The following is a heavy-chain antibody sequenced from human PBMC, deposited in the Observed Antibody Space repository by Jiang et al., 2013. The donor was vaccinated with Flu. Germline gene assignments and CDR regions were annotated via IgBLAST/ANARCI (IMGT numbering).Heavy chain of an antibody. V-gene: IGHV4-61*01. CDR1: GGSVSSGSYY. Sequence: PGLVKPSETLSLTCTVSGGSVSSGSYYWSWIRQPPGKGLEWIGYIYYSGSTNYNPSLKSRVTISVDTSKNQFSLKLSSVTAADTAVYYCARRIVLVTAIQQVYAFDIWGQGTMVTVSS. CDR3: ARRIVLVTAIQQVYAFDI. CDR2: IYYSGST. J-gene: IGHJ3*02. D-gene: IGHD2-21*02.